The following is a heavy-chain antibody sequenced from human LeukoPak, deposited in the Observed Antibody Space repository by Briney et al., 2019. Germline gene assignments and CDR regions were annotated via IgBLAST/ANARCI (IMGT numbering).Heavy chain of an antibody. CDR2: IYSGGST. CDR1: GFTVSNNY. J-gene: IGHJ4*02. CDR3: ARDLGSSSDY. D-gene: IGHD6-13*01. V-gene: IGHV3-53*01. Sequence: PGGSLRLSCAASGFTVSNNYMSWVRQAPGKGLKWVSVIYSGGSTYYADSVKGRFTISRDNSKNTLYLQMNSLRAEDTAVYYCARDLGSSSDYWGQRTLVTVST.